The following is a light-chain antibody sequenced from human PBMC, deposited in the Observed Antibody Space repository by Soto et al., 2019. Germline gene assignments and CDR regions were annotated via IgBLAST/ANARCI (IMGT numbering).Light chain of an antibody. V-gene: IGKV1-39*01. CDR1: QSISSY. CDR2: AAS. Sequence: DIQMTQSPSSLSAFVGDRVIITCRASQSISSYLNWYQQKPGKAPNLLIYAASSLQSGVPSRFSGSGSGSNFTLTISSLQPEDFATYFCKQTYSTPWTFGLGTKVDIK. J-gene: IGKJ1*01. CDR3: KQTYSTPWT.